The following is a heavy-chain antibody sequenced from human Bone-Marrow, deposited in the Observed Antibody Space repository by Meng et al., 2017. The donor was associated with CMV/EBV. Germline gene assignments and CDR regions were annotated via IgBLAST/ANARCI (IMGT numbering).Heavy chain of an antibody. V-gene: IGHV3-13*01. D-gene: IGHD3-22*01. CDR3: ARAGRDYYDSTYDY. CDR2: IGTAGDT. Sequence: GGSLRLSCAASGFTFSSYDMHWVRQATGKGLEWVSAIGTAGDTYYPGSVKGRFTISRENAKNSLYLQMNSLIAGDTAVYYCARAGRDYYDSTYDYWGQGTRVTGSS. J-gene: IGHJ4*02. CDR1: GFTFSSYD.